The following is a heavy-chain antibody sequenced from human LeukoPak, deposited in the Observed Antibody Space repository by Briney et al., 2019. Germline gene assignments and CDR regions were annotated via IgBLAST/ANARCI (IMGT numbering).Heavy chain of an antibody. CDR3: ARQKGSMVITPFDY. J-gene: IGHJ4*02. Sequence: GESLKISCKGSGYSFSNYWIGWVRQMPGKGLEWVGIILPGDSDTRYSPSFQGQVTMSADKSISTAYLQWSSLKAADTAMYYCARQKGSMVITPFDYWGLGTLVTVSS. CDR1: GYSFSNYW. D-gene: IGHD4/OR15-4a*01. CDR2: ILPGDSDT. V-gene: IGHV5-51*01.